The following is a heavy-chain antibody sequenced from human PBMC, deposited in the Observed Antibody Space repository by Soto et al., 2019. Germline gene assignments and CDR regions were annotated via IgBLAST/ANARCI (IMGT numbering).Heavy chain of an antibody. J-gene: IGHJ6*02. V-gene: IGHV4-4*02. Sequence: QVQLQESGPGLVKPSGTLSLTCAVSGGSISSSNWWSWVRQPPGKGLEWIGEIYHSGSTKYNPSLKSRVTLSVDMAKSQFSLKLCSVTAADTAVYYCASVRGGYYYGMDVWGHGTTVTVSS. D-gene: IGHD3-10*02. CDR3: ASVRGGYYYGMDV. CDR2: IYHSGST. CDR1: GGSISSSNW.